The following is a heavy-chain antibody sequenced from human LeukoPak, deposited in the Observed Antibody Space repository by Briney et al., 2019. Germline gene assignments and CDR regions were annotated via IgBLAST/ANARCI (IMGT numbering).Heavy chain of an antibody. Sequence: GGSLRLSCVGSGFIFRDHSMNWVRQAPGKGLEWVSYISSSGSTIYYADSVKGRFTISRDNAKNSLYLQMNSLRAEDTAVYYCARATSLITMIVVVTHAFDIWGQGTMVTVSS. CDR2: ISSSGSTI. J-gene: IGHJ3*02. D-gene: IGHD3-22*01. CDR3: ARATSLITMIVVVTHAFDI. CDR1: GFIFRDHS. V-gene: IGHV3-48*03.